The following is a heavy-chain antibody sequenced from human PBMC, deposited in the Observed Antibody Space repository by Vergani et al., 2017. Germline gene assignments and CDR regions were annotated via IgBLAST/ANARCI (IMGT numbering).Heavy chain of an antibody. V-gene: IGHV4-34*01. Sequence: QVQLQQWGAGLLKPSETLSLTCAVYGGSFSGYYWSWIRQPPGKGLEWIGEINHSGSTNYNPSLKSRVTISVDTSKNQFSLKLSSVTAADTAVYYCAREAGVPAAGALLGDAFDIWGQGTMVTVSS. J-gene: IGHJ3*02. CDR2: INHSGST. D-gene: IGHD2-2*01. CDR3: AREAGVPAAGALLGDAFDI. CDR1: GGSFSGYY.